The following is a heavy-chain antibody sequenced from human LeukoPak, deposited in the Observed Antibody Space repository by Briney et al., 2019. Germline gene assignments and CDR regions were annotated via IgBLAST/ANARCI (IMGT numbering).Heavy chain of an antibody. V-gene: IGHV3-11*05. J-gene: IGHJ4*02. Sequence: GGSLRLSCEVSGFTFSKHYMSWTRQAPGKRLEWVSYISSGSTYTNYADSVEGRFTISRDNAKNSLYLQMNSLRAEDTAVYYFARGDYGGDYFYYWGQGTLVTVSS. CDR3: ARGDYGGDYFYY. D-gene: IGHD4-23*01. CDR1: GFTFSKHY. CDR2: ISSGSTYT.